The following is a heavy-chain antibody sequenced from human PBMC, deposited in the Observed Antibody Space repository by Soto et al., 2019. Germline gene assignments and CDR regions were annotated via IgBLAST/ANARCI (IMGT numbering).Heavy chain of an antibody. CDR3: ATSRRYSYGWVPYYGMDV. Sequence: GGSLRLSCAASGFTVSSNYMSWVRQAPGKGLEWVSVIYSGGSTYYADSVKGRFTISRDNSKNTLYLQMNSLRAEDTAVYYCATSRRYSYGWVPYYGMDVWGQGTTVTVS. CDR2: IYSGGST. D-gene: IGHD5-18*01. V-gene: IGHV3-53*01. CDR1: GFTVSSNY. J-gene: IGHJ6*02.